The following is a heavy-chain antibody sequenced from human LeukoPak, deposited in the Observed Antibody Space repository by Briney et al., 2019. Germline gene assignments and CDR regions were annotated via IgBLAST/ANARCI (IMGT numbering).Heavy chain of an antibody. V-gene: IGHV1-46*01. CDR1: GYTFTSYY. D-gene: IGHD6-25*01. CDR2: INPRGGST. J-gene: IGHJ4*02. Sequence: GASVKDSCKASGYTFTSYYMHWMRQAPGQRREWMGIINPRGGSTDYSQKFQDRVTMSSDTSTSTVDMELSSLRSEDTAVYFCARVGVTAATADYWGQGTLVTVSS. CDR3: ARVGVTAATADY.